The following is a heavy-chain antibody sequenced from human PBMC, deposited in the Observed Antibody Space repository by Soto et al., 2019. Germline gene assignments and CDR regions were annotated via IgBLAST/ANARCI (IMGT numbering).Heavy chain of an antibody. D-gene: IGHD1-1*01. Sequence: GGSLRLSCAASGFTFSSYSMNWVRQAPGKGLEWVSSISSSSSYIYYADSVKGRFTISRDNAKNSLYLQMNSLRAEDTAVYYCASVQWIHNSEGYWGQGTLVTVSS. V-gene: IGHV3-21*01. CDR3: ASVQWIHNSEGY. J-gene: IGHJ4*02. CDR1: GFTFSSYS. CDR2: ISSSSSYI.